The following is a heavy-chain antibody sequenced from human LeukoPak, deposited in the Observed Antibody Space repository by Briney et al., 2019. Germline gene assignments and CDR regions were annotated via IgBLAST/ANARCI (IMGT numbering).Heavy chain of an antibody. D-gene: IGHD4-17*01. J-gene: IGHJ3*02. CDR2: INPNSGGT. CDR1: GYTFTGYY. CDR3: ARTNDYGDFDAFDI. Sequence: ASVKVSCKASGYTFTGYYMHWVRQAPGQGREWMGWINPNSGGTNYAQKFQGRVTMTRDTSISTAYMELSRLRSDDTSVYYCARTNDYGDFDAFDIWGQGTMVTVSS. V-gene: IGHV1-2*02.